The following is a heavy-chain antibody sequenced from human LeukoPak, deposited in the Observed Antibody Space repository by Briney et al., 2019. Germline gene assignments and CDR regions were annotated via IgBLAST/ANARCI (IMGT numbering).Heavy chain of an antibody. CDR1: GGSFSGYY. CDR2: INHSGST. CDR3: ASITIFGVAQNWFDP. Sequence: SETLSLTCAVYGGSFSGYYWSWIRQPPGKGLEWIGEINHSGSTNYNPSLKSRVTISVDTSKNQFSLKLSSVTAADTAVYYCASITIFGVAQNWFDPWGQGTLVTDSS. V-gene: IGHV4-34*01. J-gene: IGHJ5*02. D-gene: IGHD3-3*01.